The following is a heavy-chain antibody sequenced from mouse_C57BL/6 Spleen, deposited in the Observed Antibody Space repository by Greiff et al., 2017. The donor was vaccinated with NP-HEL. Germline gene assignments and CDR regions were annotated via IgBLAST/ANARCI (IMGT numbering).Heavy chain of an antibody. CDR2: IYPRDGST. Sequence: QVQLKESGPELVKPGASVKLSCKASGYTFTSYDINWVKQRPGQGLEWIGWIYPRDGSTKYNEKFKGKATLTVDTSSSTAYMELHSLTSEDSAVYFCAREGDYDYDAWYFDVWGTGTTVTVSS. J-gene: IGHJ1*03. CDR3: AREGDYDYDAWYFDV. V-gene: IGHV1-85*01. D-gene: IGHD2-4*01. CDR1: GYTFTSYD.